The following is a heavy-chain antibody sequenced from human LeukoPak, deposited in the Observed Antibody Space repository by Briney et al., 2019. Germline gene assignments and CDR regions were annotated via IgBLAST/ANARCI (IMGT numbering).Heavy chain of an antibody. Sequence: SETLSLTCTVSGGSISSSSYYWGWIRQPPGKGLEWIGGIYHSGSTYYNPSPKSRVTISVDTSKNQFSLKLSSVTAADTAVYYCARQEEFTILGEVINYYYYMDVWGKGTTVTVSS. CDR2: IYHSGST. CDR3: ARQEEFTILGEVINYYYYMDV. D-gene: IGHD3-3*01. CDR1: GGSISSSSYY. J-gene: IGHJ6*03. V-gene: IGHV4-39*01.